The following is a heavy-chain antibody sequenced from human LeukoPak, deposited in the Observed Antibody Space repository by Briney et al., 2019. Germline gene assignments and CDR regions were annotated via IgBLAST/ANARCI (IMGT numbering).Heavy chain of an antibody. CDR2: IYPGDSDT. CDR3: ARGGSLGTSDI. CDR1: GYSFTNYW. Sequence: GESLEISCTGSGYSFTNYWIGWVRQMPGKGLEWMGIIYPGDSDTRYSPSFQGQVTISADKSISTAYLQWSSLRASETAMYYCARGGSLGTSDIWGQGTLVTVSS. J-gene: IGHJ3*02. D-gene: IGHD1-26*01. V-gene: IGHV5-51*01.